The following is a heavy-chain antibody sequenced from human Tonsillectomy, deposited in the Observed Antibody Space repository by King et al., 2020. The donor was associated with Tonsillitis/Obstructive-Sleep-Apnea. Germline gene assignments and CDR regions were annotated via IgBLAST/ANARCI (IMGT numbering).Heavy chain of an antibody. D-gene: IGHD5-18*01. CDR2: INPSGGST. J-gene: IGHJ4*02. CDR1: GYTFTSYY. V-gene: IGHV1-46*01. Sequence: QLVQSGAEVKKPGASVKVSCKASGYTFTSYYIQWVRQAPGQGLEWMGRINPSGGSTNYAQKFQGRVTLTRDTSTSTVYLELSSLRAEDTAVYFCARAAYSRYYFDYWGQGSPVTVSS. CDR3: ARAAYSRYYFDY.